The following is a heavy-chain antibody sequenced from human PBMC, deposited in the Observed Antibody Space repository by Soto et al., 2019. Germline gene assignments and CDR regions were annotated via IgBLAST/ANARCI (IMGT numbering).Heavy chain of an antibody. J-gene: IGHJ4*02. D-gene: IGHD3-10*01. CDR2: IYNDGTYS. CDR1: GXIFKMYC. V-gene: IGHV3-74*01. CDR3: TRGPRPISTGTGAY. Sequence: GSLRLSCAASGXIFKMYCMHWVRQSPGKGLVWISRIYNDGTYSDYADSVRGVFTISRYNVNDTLYLQMNNLRAEDSGLYYCTRGPRPISTGTGAYWGQGTQVTVS.